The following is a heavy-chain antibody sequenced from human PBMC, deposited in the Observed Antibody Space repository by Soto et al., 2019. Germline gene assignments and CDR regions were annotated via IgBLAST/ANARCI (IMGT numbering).Heavy chain of an antibody. J-gene: IGHJ6*02. D-gene: IGHD2-21*02. V-gene: IGHV3-11*06. CDR2: ISSSSSYT. CDR3: ARVGGNSGYYYYGMDV. Sequence: GSLRLSCAASGFTFSDYYMSWIRQAPGKGLEWVSYISSSSSYTNYADSVKGRFTISRDNAKNSLHLQMNSLRAEDTAVYYCARVGGNSGYYYYGMDVWGQGTTVTVSS. CDR1: GFTFSDYY.